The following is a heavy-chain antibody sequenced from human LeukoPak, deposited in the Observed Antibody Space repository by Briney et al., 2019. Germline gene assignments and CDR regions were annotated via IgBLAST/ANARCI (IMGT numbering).Heavy chain of an antibody. Sequence: ASVKVSCKASEYTFTSYDINWVRQATGQGLEWMGWMNPNSGNTGYAQKFQGRVTMTRNTSISTAYMELSSLRSEDTAVYYCARFAPAAIVMEVTYYYYGMDVWGQGTTVTVSS. J-gene: IGHJ6*02. CDR1: EYTFTSYD. V-gene: IGHV1-8*01. CDR3: ARFAPAAIVMEVTYYYYGMDV. D-gene: IGHD2-2*02. CDR2: MNPNSGNT.